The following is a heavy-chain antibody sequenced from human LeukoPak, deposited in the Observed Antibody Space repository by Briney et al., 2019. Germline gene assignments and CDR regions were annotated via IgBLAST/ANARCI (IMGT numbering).Heavy chain of an antibody. CDR2: VSYDGSNK. Sequence: TGGSLRLSCAASGFTFSSYAMHWVRQAPGKGLEWVAVVSYDGSNKYYADSVKGRFTISRDNSKNTLYLQMNSLRAEDTAVYYCAKDKHVLLWFGELTGWGQGTLVTVSS. CDR1: GFTFSSYA. CDR3: AKDKHVLLWFGELTG. D-gene: IGHD3-10*01. J-gene: IGHJ4*02. V-gene: IGHV3-30*04.